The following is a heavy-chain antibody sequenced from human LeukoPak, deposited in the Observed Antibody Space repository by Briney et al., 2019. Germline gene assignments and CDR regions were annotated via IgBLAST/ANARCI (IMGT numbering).Heavy chain of an antibody. Sequence: ASVKVSCKASGYTFTSYGISWVRQAPGQGLEWMGWISAYNGNTNYAQKLQGRVTMTTDTSTSTAYMELRSLRFDDTAVYYCARSDNGYSYGYLDYWGQGTLVTVSS. J-gene: IGHJ4*02. D-gene: IGHD5-18*01. CDR1: GYTFTSYG. CDR3: ARSDNGYSYGYLDY. V-gene: IGHV1-18*01. CDR2: ISAYNGNT.